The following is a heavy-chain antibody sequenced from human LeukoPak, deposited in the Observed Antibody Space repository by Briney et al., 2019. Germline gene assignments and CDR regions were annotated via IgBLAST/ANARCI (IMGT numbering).Heavy chain of an antibody. V-gene: IGHV4-59*08. CDR2: IYYSGST. Sequence: PPETLSLTCTVSGGSINSYYWSWIRQPPGKGLEWIGYIYYSGSTKYNPSLKSRVTISVDTSKNQFSLKLSSVTAADTAAYFCARGPYSYDSSGAFDIWGQGTMVTVSS. D-gene: IGHD3-22*01. CDR3: ARGPYSYDSSGAFDI. J-gene: IGHJ3*02. CDR1: GGSINSYY.